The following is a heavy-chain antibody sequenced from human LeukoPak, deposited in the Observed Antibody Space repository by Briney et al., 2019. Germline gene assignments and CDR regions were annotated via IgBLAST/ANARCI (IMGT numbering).Heavy chain of an antibody. J-gene: IGHJ4*02. Sequence: ASVKVSCKASGYTFTSYGISWVRQAPGQGLEWMGWISAYNGNTNYAQKLQGRVTMTTDTSTSTAYMELRSLRSDDTAVYYCATVFVWAAGTGRFYYWGQGTLVTGSS. CDR2: ISAYNGNT. CDR3: ATVFVWAAGTGRFYY. D-gene: IGHD6-13*01. V-gene: IGHV1-18*01. CDR1: GYTFTSYG.